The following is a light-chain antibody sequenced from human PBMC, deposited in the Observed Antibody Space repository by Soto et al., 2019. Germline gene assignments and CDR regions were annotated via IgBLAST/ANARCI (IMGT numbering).Light chain of an antibody. CDR3: QQYDNSPIT. J-gene: IGKJ5*01. V-gene: IGKV3-20*01. CDR1: QSVSSN. Sequence: EIVMTQPPATLSMSPGERATLSCRASQSVSSNLAWYQQKPGQTPRLLIYGASSRATGIPDRFSGTGSETDFTLTISRLEPEDFAVYYCQQYDNSPITFGQGTRLENK. CDR2: GAS.